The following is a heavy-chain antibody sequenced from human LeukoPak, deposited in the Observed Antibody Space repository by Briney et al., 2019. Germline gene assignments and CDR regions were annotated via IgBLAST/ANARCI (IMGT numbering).Heavy chain of an antibody. V-gene: IGHV3-21*04. CDR1: GFIFNSHS. CDR3: ARDVNFWSGYSDS. CDR2: ISSTSSYI. Sequence: GGSLRLSCAASGFIFNSHSMNWVRQAPGKGLEWVSSISSTSSYIYYADSVKSRFTISRDNAKNSLYLQMNSLRAEDTALYYCARDVNFWSGYSDSWGQGTLVTVSS. D-gene: IGHD3-3*01. J-gene: IGHJ5*01.